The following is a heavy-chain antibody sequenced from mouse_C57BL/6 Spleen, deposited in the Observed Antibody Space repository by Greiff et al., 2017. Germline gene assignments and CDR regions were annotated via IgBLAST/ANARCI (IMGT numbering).Heavy chain of an antibody. Sequence: EVMLVESGGGLVKPGGSLKLSCAASGFTFSSYAMSWVRQTPEKRLEWVATISDGGSYTYYPDNVKGRFTISRDNAKNNLYLQMSHLKSEDTAMYYCARDRDSSASMDYWGQGTSVTVSS. CDR3: ARDRDSSASMDY. CDR2: ISDGGSYT. J-gene: IGHJ4*01. D-gene: IGHD3-2*02. CDR1: GFTFSSYA. V-gene: IGHV5-4*01.